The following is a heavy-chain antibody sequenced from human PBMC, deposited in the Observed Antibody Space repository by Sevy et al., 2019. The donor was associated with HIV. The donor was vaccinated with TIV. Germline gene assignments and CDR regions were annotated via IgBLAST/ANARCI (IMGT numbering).Heavy chain of an antibody. J-gene: IGHJ6*02. V-gene: IGHV3-23*01. CDR1: GFTFSSYA. Sequence: GGSLRLSCAASGFTFSSYAMSWVRQAPGKGLEWVSAISASGGSTSYADSVKGRFTISRDNSKNTLYLQMNSLRAEDTAVYYCAKGDTNYYGMDVWGLGTTVTVSS. CDR2: ISASGGST. CDR3: AKGDTNYYGMDV.